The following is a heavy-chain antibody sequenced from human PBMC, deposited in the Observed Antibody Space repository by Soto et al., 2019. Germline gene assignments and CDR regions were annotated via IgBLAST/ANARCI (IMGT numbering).Heavy chain of an antibody. D-gene: IGHD6-6*01. V-gene: IGHV4-59*01. Sequence: QVQLQESGPGLVKPSETLFLTCTVSGGSISSYYWSWIRQPPGKGLEWIGYIYYSGSTNYNPSLRSRVTISVDTSKNHSSLKLSSVTAADTAVYYCASRIAARGPFDYWGQGTLVTVSS. CDR2: IYYSGST. CDR3: ASRIAARGPFDY. J-gene: IGHJ4*02. CDR1: GGSISSYY.